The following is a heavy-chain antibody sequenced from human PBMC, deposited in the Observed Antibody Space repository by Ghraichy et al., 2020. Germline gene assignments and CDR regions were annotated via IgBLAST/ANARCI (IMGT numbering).Heavy chain of an antibody. CDR3: ARRRGIAAAGTGFWWDY. Sequence: SQTLSLTCAVYGGSFSGYYWSWIRQPPGKGLEWIGEINHSGSTNYNPSLKSRVTISVDTSKNQFSLKLSSVTAADTAVYYCARRRGIAAAGTGFWWDYWGQGTLVTVSS. V-gene: IGHV4-34*01. CDR1: GGSFSGYY. CDR2: INHSGST. J-gene: IGHJ4*02. D-gene: IGHD6-13*01.